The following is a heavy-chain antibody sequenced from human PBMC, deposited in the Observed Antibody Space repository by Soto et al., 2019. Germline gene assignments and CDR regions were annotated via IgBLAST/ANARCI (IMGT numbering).Heavy chain of an antibody. CDR2: IYYSGST. D-gene: IGHD4-4*01. CDR3: ARDSNYYYYGMDV. Sequence: SETLSLTCTVSGGSISSYYWSWIRQPPGKGLEWIGYIYYSGSTNYNPSLKSRVTISVDTSKNQFSLKLSSVTAADTAVYYWARDSNYYYYGMDVWGQGTTVTVSS. V-gene: IGHV4-59*01. CDR1: GGSISSYY. J-gene: IGHJ6*02.